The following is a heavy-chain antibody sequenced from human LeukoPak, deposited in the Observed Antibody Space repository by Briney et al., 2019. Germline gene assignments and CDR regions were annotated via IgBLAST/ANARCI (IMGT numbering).Heavy chain of an antibody. J-gene: IGHJ6*02. Sequence: GGSLRLACAASGFTFSSYWMNWARQAPGKGLEWVASINHNGNVNYYVDSVKGRFTISRDNAKNSLYLQMSNLRAEDTAVYFCARGGGLDVWGQGATVTVSS. V-gene: IGHV3-7*03. D-gene: IGHD3-16*01. CDR2: INHNGNVN. CDR3: ARGGGLDV. CDR1: GFTFSSYW.